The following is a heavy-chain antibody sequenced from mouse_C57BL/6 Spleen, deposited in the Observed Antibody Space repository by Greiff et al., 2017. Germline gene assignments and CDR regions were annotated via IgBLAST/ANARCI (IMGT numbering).Heavy chain of an antibody. V-gene: IGHV1-52*01. CDR1: GYTFTSYW. D-gene: IGHD1-1*01. CDR3: ARDYYGSGGYFDV. CDR2: IDPSDSET. Sequence: VQLQQPGAELVRPGSSVKLSCKASGYTFTSYWLHWVKQRPIQGLEWIGNIDPSDSETHYNQKFKDKATLTVDKSSSTAYMQLSSLTSEDSAVYYCARDYYGSGGYFDVWGTGTTVTVSS. J-gene: IGHJ1*03.